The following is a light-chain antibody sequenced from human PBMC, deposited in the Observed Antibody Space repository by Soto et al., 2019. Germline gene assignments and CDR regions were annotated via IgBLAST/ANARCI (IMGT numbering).Light chain of an antibody. J-gene: IGKJ1*01. Sequence: DIQMTQSPSSLSASVGDRVTITCRASQSISSYLNWYQQKPGKVPKLLISAASSLQGGVPSRFSGRGSGTDFTLTISSLQPEYFATYYCQQCFSAPWTFGQGPKVEIK. CDR1: QSISSY. CDR2: AAS. V-gene: IGKV1-39*01. CDR3: QQCFSAPWT.